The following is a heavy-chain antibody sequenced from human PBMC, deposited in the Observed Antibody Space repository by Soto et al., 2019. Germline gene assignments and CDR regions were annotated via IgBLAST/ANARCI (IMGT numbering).Heavy chain of an antibody. CDR2: INAGNGKT. CDR1: GYTFTSYG. J-gene: IGHJ4*02. D-gene: IGHD3-9*01. Sequence: ASVKVSCKASGYTFTSYGMHWVRQAPGQRLEWMGWINAGNGKTKYSQKFQGRVTITRDTSANTAYMGLSSLRSEDTAVYYCARKYYDILNGYSPNPFDHWGQGTLVTVSS. V-gene: IGHV1-3*01. CDR3: ARKYYDILNGYSPNPFDH.